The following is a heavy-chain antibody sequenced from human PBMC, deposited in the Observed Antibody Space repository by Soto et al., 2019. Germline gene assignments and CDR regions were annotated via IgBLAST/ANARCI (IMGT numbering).Heavy chain of an antibody. CDR2: IIPIFGTA. D-gene: IGHD6-13*01. V-gene: IGHV1-69*06. Sequence: SVKVSCKASGGTFSSYAISWVRQAPGQGLEWMGGIIPIFGTANYAQKFQGRVTITADKSTSTAYMELSSLRSEDTAVYYCARGIAAAGYYYYYGMDVWRQGTTVTVSS. J-gene: IGHJ6*02. CDR1: GGTFSSYA. CDR3: ARGIAAAGYYYYYGMDV.